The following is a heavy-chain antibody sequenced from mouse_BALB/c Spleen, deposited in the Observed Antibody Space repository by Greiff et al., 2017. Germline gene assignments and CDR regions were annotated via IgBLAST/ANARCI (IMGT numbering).Heavy chain of an antibody. D-gene: IGHD2-1*01. Sequence: VQLKESGPGLVKPSQSLSLTCTVTGYSITSDYAWNWIRQFPGNKLEWMGYISYSGSTSYNPSLKSRISITRDTSKNQFFLQLNSVTTEDTATYYCARSGGNYPYWYFDVWGAGTTVTVSS. CDR2: ISYSGST. J-gene: IGHJ1*01. CDR1: GYSITSDYA. V-gene: IGHV3-2*02. CDR3: ARSGGNYPYWYFDV.